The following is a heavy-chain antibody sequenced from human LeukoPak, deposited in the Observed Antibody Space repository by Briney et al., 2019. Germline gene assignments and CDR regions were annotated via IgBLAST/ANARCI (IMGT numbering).Heavy chain of an antibody. V-gene: IGHV4-4*07. CDR2: IYTSEST. D-gene: IGHD4-11*01. J-gene: IGHJ3*02. CDR3: ARDPNDYSIPDAFDI. Sequence: PSETLSLTCTVSGGSFSSYYWSWIRQPAGKGLEWIGRIYTSESTNYNPSLKSRVTMSVDTSKNQFSLKLSSVTAADTAVYYCARDPNDYSIPDAFDIWGQGTMVTVSS. CDR1: GGSFSSYY.